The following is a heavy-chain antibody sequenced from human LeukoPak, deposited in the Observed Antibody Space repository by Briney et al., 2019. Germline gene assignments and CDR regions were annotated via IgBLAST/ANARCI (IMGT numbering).Heavy chain of an antibody. D-gene: IGHD1-1*01. V-gene: IGHV3-30-3*01. J-gene: IGHJ4*02. CDR2: ISYDGSNK. CDR1: GFTFSSYA. Sequence: GGSLRLSCAASGFTFSSYAMHWVRQAPGKGLEWVAVISYDGSNKYYADSVKGRFTISRDNSKNTLYLQMNSLRAEDTAVYYRASFWNQGYWGQGTLVTASS. CDR3: ASFWNQGY.